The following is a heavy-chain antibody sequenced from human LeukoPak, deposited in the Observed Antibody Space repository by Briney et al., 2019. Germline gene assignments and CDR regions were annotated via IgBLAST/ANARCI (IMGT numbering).Heavy chain of an antibody. Sequence: ASVKVSCKASGYTFTSYDINWVRQATGQGLEWMGWMNPNSGNTGYAQKFQGRVTMTRGTSISTAYMELSRLRSDDTAVYYCAIHQISALKTPEKALFDYWGQGTLVTVSS. V-gene: IGHV1-8*01. CDR3: AIHQISALKTPEKALFDY. CDR2: MNPNSGNT. D-gene: IGHD4-23*01. CDR1: GYTFTSYD. J-gene: IGHJ4*02.